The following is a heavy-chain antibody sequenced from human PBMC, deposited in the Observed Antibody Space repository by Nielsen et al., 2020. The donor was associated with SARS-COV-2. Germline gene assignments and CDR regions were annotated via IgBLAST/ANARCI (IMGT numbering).Heavy chain of an antibody. J-gene: IGHJ5*01. Sequence: GESLKISCEASGFTFSSYSMSWVRQAPGKGLVWVSGIGPSDGRTYYEDSVKGRFTISRDNSKNTLYLQMNGLRAEDTALYYCARHEAAIEVPTNWFDSWGQGTLVTVSS. V-gene: IGHV3-23*01. CDR2: IGPSDGRT. D-gene: IGHD2-21*01. CDR1: GFTFSSYS. CDR3: ARHEAAIEVPTNWFDS.